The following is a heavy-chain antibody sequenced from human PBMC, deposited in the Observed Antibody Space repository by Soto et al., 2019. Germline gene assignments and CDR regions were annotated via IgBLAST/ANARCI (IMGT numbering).Heavy chain of an antibody. CDR1: GGSFSGYY. V-gene: IGHV4-34*01. CDR3: ARGANGSGLYYYYMDV. Sequence: SETLSLTCAVYGGSFSGYYWSWIRQPPGKGLEWIGEINHSGSTNYNPSLKSRVTISVDTSKNQFSLKLSSVTAADTAVYYCARGANGSGLYYYYMDVWGKGTTVTVSS. J-gene: IGHJ6*03. D-gene: IGHD3-10*01. CDR2: INHSGST.